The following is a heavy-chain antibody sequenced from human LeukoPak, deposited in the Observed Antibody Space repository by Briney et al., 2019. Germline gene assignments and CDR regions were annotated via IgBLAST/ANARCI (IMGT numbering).Heavy chain of an antibody. Sequence: GGSLRLSCAASGFTFDDYAMNWVRQAPGRGLEWVSGINWNGGSTYYRDSVKGRFTISRDNAKNSLYLQMNSLRAEDTALYYCARVKGSGYRNSIDYWGQGTLVTVSS. CDR1: GFTFDDYA. D-gene: IGHD3-3*01. J-gene: IGHJ4*02. CDR2: INWNGGST. CDR3: ARVKGSGYRNSIDY. V-gene: IGHV3-20*04.